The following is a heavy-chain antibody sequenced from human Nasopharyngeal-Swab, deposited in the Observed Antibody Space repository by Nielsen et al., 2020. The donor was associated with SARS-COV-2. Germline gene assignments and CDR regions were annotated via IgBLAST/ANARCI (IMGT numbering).Heavy chain of an antibody. D-gene: IGHD2-15*01. CDR1: GFTFSTYA. CDR3: AKDRYCSGGACYFNGFDS. J-gene: IGHJ4*02. V-gene: IGHV3-23*01. CDR2: ASGTGHTT. Sequence: GESLKISCAASGFTFSTYAMSWVRQAPGKGLEWVSSASGTGHTTKYTDSVKGLFTISRDNSEKKVYLEMHSLRAEDTAVYYCAKDRYCSGGACYFNGFDSWGQGTLVTVSS.